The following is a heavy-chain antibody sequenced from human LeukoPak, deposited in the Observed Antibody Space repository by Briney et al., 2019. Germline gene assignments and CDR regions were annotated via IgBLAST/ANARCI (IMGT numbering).Heavy chain of an antibody. J-gene: IGHJ4*02. CDR2: IKSKADGETT. CDR3: STLTSRYLPDS. Sequence: GGSLRLSCAASGFTFTNDWMNWVRQAPGKGLEWVGRIKSKADGETTDYAAPVKGRFTFSRDDSKNMLYLQMNGLKSEDTAVYYCSTLTSRYLPDSWGQGTLVTVSS. D-gene: IGHD3-9*01. CDR1: GFTFTNDW. V-gene: IGHV3-15*07.